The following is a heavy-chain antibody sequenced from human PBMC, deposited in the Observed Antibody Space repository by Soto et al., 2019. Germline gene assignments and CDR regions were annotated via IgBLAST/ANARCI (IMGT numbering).Heavy chain of an antibody. D-gene: IGHD5-18*01. V-gene: IGHV3-30*18. Sequence: QVQLVESGGGVVQPGRSLRLSCAASGFTFSSYGMHWVRQAPGKGLEWVAVISYDGSNKYYADSVKGRFTISRDNSMNTLYLQMNSLRAEDTAVYYCAKDNVYSHTSGTHVWAQGTTVTAAS. CDR2: ISYDGSNK. CDR1: GFTFSSYG. J-gene: IGHJ6*02. CDR3: AKDNVYSHTSGTHV.